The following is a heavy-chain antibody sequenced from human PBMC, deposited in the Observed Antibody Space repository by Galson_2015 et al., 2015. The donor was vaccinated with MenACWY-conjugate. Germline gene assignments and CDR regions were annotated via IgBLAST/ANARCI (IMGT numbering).Heavy chain of an antibody. CDR3: AGYTRTDLNYGRATIVDG. V-gene: IGHV1-46*01. D-gene: IGHD5-12*01. CDR1: GYTFTSYY. CDR2: LNPSGGST. Sequence: VKVSCKASGYTFTSYYFHWVRQAPGQGLEWMGMLNPSGGSTTCAQKFQGRVSMATDTSTSTVYMELSSLRSEDTAVYYCAGYTRTDLNYGRATIVDGWGQGTTVTVSS. J-gene: IGHJ6*02.